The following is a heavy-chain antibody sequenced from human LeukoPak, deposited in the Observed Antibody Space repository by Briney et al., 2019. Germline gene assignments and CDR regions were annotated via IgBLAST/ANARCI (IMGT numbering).Heavy chain of an antibody. CDR2: IGGSGGTT. CDR1: GFTFSIYA. D-gene: IGHD5-12*01. J-gene: IGHJ4*02. CDR3: AKHQRGGYDSPSHC. V-gene: IGHV3-23*01. Sequence: GGSLRLSCSASGFTFSIYAMNWVRQAPGKGLEWVSSIGGSGGTTYYADSVKGRITISRDTSKNTLYLQMNSLRGEDTAIYYCAKHQRGGYDSPSHCWGQGTLVTVSS.